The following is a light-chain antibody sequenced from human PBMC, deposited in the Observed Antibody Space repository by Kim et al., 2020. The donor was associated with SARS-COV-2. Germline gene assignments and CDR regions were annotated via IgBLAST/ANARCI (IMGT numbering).Light chain of an antibody. CDR2: AAS. V-gene: IGKV1-16*02. Sequence: ASVGDRVTITCRASRDIFTHVAWFQHKPGKAPKPLIYAASILQSGVPAKVSGSGSGTNFSLTISSLQPEDFGTYYCQQYYSVPYTFGGGTKVDIK. CDR1: RDIFTH. CDR3: QQYYSVPYT. J-gene: IGKJ4*01.